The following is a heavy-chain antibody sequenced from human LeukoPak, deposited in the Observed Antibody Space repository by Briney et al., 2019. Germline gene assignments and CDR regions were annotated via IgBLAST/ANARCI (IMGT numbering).Heavy chain of an antibody. Sequence: GGSLRLSCAASGFTFSSYAMSWVRQAPGRGLEWVSAISGSGGSTYYADSVKGRFTISRDNSKNTLYLQMNSLRAEDTAVYYCAKIAVPRTAAAGIDYWGQGTLVTVSS. D-gene: IGHD6-13*01. V-gene: IGHV3-23*01. J-gene: IGHJ4*02. CDR3: AKIAVPRTAAAGIDY. CDR1: GFTFSSYA. CDR2: ISGSGGST.